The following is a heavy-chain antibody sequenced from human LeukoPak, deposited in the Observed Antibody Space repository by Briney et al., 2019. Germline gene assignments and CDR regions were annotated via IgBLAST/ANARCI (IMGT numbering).Heavy chain of an antibody. CDR3: AKDSSSWYGPDLRNNYFDY. Sequence: PGRSLRLSCAATGFTFDDYAMHWVRQAPGKGLEWVSGISWNSGSIGYADSVKGRFTISRDNAKNSLYLQMNSLRAEDTALYYCAKDSSSWYGPDLRNNYFDYWGQGTLVTVSS. V-gene: IGHV3-9*01. CDR1: GFTFDDYA. CDR2: ISWNSGSI. J-gene: IGHJ4*02. D-gene: IGHD6-13*01.